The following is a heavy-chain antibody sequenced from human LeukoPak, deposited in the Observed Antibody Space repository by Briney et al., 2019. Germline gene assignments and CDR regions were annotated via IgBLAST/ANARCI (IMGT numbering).Heavy chain of an antibody. CDR1: GFTFRSYA. CDR2: ISDDGSRQ. V-gene: IGHV3-30*15. D-gene: IGHD6-19*01. Sequence: GGSLRLSCAASGFTFRSYAMHWVRLAPGKGLEWVAVISDDGSRQHYADFLEGRITISRDNSKNTVSLQMSSLRTVDTAVNFCAREQSGDGWSGFDYWGQGTLVTVSS. J-gene: IGHJ4*02. CDR3: AREQSGDGWSGFDY.